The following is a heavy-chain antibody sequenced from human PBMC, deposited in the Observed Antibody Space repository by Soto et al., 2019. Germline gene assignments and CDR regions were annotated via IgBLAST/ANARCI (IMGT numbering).Heavy chain of an antibody. CDR1: GGSITNYY. CDR2: IQYNGYS. V-gene: IGHV4-59*08. Sequence: QVQLQESGPGLVKPSETLSLTCTVSGGSITNYYCSWFRQPPGKGLECIGYIQYNGYSAYNLSLKGRVHMSMDTSKTQFSLMLESVTATDTAVYYCARHGFGSLHGLVDVWGQGTTVIVSS. CDR3: ARHGFGSLHGLVDV. J-gene: IGHJ6*02. D-gene: IGHD3-10*01.